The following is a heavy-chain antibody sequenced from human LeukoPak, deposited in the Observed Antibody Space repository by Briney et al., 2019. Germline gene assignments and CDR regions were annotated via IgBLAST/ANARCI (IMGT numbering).Heavy chain of an antibody. CDR2: INPNTGNP. D-gene: IGHD3-16*02. CDR1: GYTFSNYA. Sequence: AASVKVSCKASGYTFSNYAMNWVRQAPGQGLEWMGWINPNTGNPTYAQGFTGRFVFSLDTSVSTTYLQISSLKPEDTAVYYCARAYQHLGGLSFPDSWGQGTLVTVSS. J-gene: IGHJ5*01. CDR3: ARAYQHLGGLSFPDS. V-gene: IGHV7-4-1*02.